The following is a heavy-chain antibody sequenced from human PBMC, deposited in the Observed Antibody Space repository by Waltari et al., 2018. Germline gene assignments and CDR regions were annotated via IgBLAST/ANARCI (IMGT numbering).Heavy chain of an antibody. Sequence: EVQLLESGGGLVQPGGSLILSCAASGFTFSSYAISWVRQAPGKGLEGVSAISGRGGSKYYADTGKGRFTISRDNAKNTLYLQMNSLRAEDTAVYYCAKSVDTAPDYWGQGTLVTVSS. V-gene: IGHV3-23*01. D-gene: IGHD5-18*01. J-gene: IGHJ4*02. CDR1: GFTFSSYA. CDR3: AKSVDTAPDY. CDR2: ISGRGGSK.